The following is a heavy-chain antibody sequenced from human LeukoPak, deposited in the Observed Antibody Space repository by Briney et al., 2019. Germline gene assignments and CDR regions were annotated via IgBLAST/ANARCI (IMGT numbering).Heavy chain of an antibody. CDR1: GGSINSGAYY. CDR3: ARQAKLERLRGGRWFDP. Sequence: PSQTLSLTCTVSGGSINSGAYYWSWIRQPAGKGLEWIGRMYTSGSTNYNPSLKSRVTISRDTSKNQFSLKLSSVTAADTAVYYCARQAKLERLRGGRWFDPWGQGTLVTVSS. CDR2: MYTSGST. V-gene: IGHV4-61*02. J-gene: IGHJ5*02. D-gene: IGHD1-1*01.